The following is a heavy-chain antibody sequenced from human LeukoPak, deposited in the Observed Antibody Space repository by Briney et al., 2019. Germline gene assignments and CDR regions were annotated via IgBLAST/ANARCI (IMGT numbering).Heavy chain of an antibody. D-gene: IGHD3-22*01. CDR3: ARHRTYYYDSSGYYYYYMDV. J-gene: IGHJ6*03. V-gene: IGHV5-51*01. CDR2: IYPGDSDT. CDR1: GYSFTSYW. Sequence: GESLKISCKGSGYSFTSYWIGWVRQMPGKGLEWMGIIYPGDSDTRYSPSFQGQVTISADKSISTAYLQWSSLKASDTAMYYCARHRTYYYDSSGYYYYYMDVWGRGTTITVSS.